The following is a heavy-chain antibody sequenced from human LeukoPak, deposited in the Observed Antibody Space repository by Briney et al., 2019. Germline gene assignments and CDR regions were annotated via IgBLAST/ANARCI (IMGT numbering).Heavy chain of an antibody. CDR1: GFTFSSYA. J-gene: IGHJ5*02. CDR2: ISGSGGGT. D-gene: IGHD3-10*01. CDR3: AKPGPGRVYNWFDP. V-gene: IGHV3-23*01. Sequence: GGSLRLSCAASGFTFSSYAMSWVRQAPGKGLEWVSAISGSGGGTYYADSVKGRFTISRANSKNTLYLQMNSLRAGDTAVYSCAKPGPGRVYNWFDPWGQGTLVTVSS.